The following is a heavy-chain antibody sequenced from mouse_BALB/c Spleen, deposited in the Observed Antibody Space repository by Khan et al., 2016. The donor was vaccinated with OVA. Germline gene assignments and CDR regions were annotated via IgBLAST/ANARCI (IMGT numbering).Heavy chain of an antibody. J-gene: IGHJ3*01. CDR1: GFTFSNYA. Sequence: EVELVESGGGLVKPGGSLKLSCAASGFTFSNYAMSWVRQTPEKRLEWVATISSGGTYTYYPDSVQGRFTISRDNAKNTLYLQMSSLRSEDTAIYYCAREVFITVVATPFAYWGQGTLVTVSA. D-gene: IGHD1-1*01. CDR2: ISSGGTYT. CDR3: AREVFITVVATPFAY. V-gene: IGHV5-9-3*01.